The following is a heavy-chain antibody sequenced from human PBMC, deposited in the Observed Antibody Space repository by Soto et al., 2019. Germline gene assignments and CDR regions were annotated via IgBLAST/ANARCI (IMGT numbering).Heavy chain of an antibody. V-gene: IGHV1-69*01. CDR2: IIPTLGTP. CDR1: GGSFSNFA. J-gene: IGHJ4*02. CDR3: ARVGLGAYDY. Sequence: QVQLVQSGAEVKKPGSSVKVSCKASGGSFSNFAFNWMRQAPGQGLEWMGGIIPTLGTPHYAQKVLGRVTITADESTRTVYLEMSSLTVADTAVYYCARVGLGAYDYWGQGTLVIVSS. D-gene: IGHD6-19*01.